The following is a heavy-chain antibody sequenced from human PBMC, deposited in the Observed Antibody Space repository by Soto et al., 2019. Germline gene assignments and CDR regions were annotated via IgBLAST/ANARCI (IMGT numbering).Heavy chain of an antibody. Sequence: QVQLQESGPGLVKPSDTLSLTCAVSGYSISSSNWWGWIRQPPGKGLAWIGYIYYSGTTYYNPSLKSRVTMSVDTSQNQFSLKLTSVTAVDTAVYYGARREIQGPIDYWGQVTLVTVS. J-gene: IGHJ4*02. CDR1: GYSISSSNW. V-gene: IGHV4-28*01. D-gene: IGHD1-26*01. CDR3: ARREIQGPIDY. CDR2: IYYSGTT.